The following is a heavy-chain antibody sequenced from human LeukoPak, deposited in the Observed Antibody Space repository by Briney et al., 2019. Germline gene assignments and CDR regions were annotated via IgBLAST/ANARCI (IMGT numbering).Heavy chain of an antibody. CDR3: ARGYRTFDD. CDR2: IKQDGSEK. J-gene: IGHJ4*02. V-gene: IGHV3-7*03. Sequence: PGGSLRLSCAAPGFTFISYGMSWVRQAPGKGLEWVANIKQDGSEKYYVDSVKGRFTISRDNAKNSLYLQMNSLRADDTAVYYCARGYRTFDDWGQGTLVTVSS. CDR1: GFTFISYG. D-gene: IGHD5-18*01.